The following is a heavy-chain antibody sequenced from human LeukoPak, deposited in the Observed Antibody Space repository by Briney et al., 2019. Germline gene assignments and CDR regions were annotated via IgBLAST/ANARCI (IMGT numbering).Heavy chain of an antibody. D-gene: IGHD5-12*01. Sequence: ASGKVSCKASGYTFSSYGIAWVRQAPGQGLGWMGWINGYNGNTNYAQKLQGRVSMTTDTSTTTAYMELRSLTSDDTALYYCARSSLGTITAGPFDYWGQGTLVTVSS. CDR1: GYTFSSYG. CDR2: INGYNGNT. CDR3: ARSSLGTITAGPFDY. V-gene: IGHV1-18*01. J-gene: IGHJ4*02.